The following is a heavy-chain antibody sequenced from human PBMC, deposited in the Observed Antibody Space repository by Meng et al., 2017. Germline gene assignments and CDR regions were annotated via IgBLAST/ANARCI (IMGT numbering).Heavy chain of an antibody. J-gene: IGHJ6*02. V-gene: IGHV3-33*01. CDR2: IWYDGSNK. CDR1: GFTFSSYG. Sequence: GESLKISCAASGFTFSSYGMHWVRQAPGKGLEWVAVIWYDGSNKYYADSVKGRFTISRDNSKNTLYLQMNSLRAEDTAVYYCARARIELGIVDVWGQGTTGTVSS. D-gene: IGHD3-22*01. CDR3: ARARIELGIVDV.